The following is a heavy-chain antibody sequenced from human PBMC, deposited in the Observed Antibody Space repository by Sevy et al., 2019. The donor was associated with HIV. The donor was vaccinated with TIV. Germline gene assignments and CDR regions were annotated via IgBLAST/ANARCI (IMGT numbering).Heavy chain of an antibody. CDR2: LSFGCGKI. V-gene: IGHV3-23*01. D-gene: IGHD2-8*01. CDR3: AREGCTRPHDY. Sequence: GGSLRLSCAVSGFNFNIYSMSWVRQAPGKGLAWVSTLSFGCGKINYADSVKSRFIISRDDSNNNLYLQMNSLRAEDTAVYFCAREGCTRPHDYWGQGTLVTVSS. J-gene: IGHJ4*02. CDR1: GFNFNIYS.